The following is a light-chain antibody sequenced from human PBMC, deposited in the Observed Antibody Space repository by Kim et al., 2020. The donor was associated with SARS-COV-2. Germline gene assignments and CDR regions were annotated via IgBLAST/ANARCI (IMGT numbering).Light chain of an antibody. CDR2: KAS. Sequence: ASVGDRVTITCRASQTVGTCLAWYQQKPGKAPNLLIYKASSLQGGVPSRFSGSGSGTDFTLTISSLQPDDFATYYCQQYSGYSQTFGQGTKVDIK. CDR1: QTVGTC. CDR3: QQYSGYSQT. J-gene: IGKJ1*01. V-gene: IGKV1-5*03.